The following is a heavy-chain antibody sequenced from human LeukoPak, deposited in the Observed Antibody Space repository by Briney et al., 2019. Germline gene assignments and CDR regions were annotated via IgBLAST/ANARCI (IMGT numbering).Heavy chain of an antibody. Sequence: ASVKVSCKASGYTFTSYGISRVRQAPGQGLEWMGWISAYNGNTNYAQKLQGRVTMTTDTSTSTAYMELRSLRSDDTAVYYCATDRRYCSGGSCYEDWFDPWGQGTLVTVSS. V-gene: IGHV1-18*01. J-gene: IGHJ5*02. D-gene: IGHD2-15*01. CDR2: ISAYNGNT. CDR3: ATDRRYCSGGSCYEDWFDP. CDR1: GYTFTSYG.